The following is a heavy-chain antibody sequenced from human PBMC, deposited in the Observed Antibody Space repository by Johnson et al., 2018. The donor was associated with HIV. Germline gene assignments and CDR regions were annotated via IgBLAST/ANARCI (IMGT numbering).Heavy chain of an antibody. Sequence: VQLVESGGGVVQPGRSVRLYCAASGFIFSTYGMHWVRQSPGKGLEWVSAISGSGGSTYYADSVKGRFSISRDNSKNTVYLQMNNLRAEDTAVYYCAKGSRGSYLYDAFDIWGQGTMVTVSS. D-gene: IGHD1-26*01. CDR1: GFIFSTYG. CDR3: AKGSRGSYLYDAFDI. J-gene: IGHJ3*02. V-gene: IGHV3-23*04. CDR2: ISGSGGST.